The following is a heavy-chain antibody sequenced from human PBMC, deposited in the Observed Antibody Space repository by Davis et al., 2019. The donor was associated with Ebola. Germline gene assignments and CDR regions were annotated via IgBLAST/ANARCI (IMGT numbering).Heavy chain of an antibody. V-gene: IGHV3-23*01. CDR3: ARVAAARDFDY. CDR2: ISGSGGST. D-gene: IGHD6-13*01. CDR1: GFTFSNYA. J-gene: IGHJ4*02. Sequence: GGSLRLSCAASGFTFSNYAMTWVRQAPGKGLAWVSTISGSGGSTYYADSVKGRFTISRDNAKNSLYLQMNSLRAEDTAVYYCARVAAARDFDYWGQGTLVTVSS.